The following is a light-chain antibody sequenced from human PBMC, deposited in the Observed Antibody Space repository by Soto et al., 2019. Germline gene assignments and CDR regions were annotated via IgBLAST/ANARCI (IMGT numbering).Light chain of an antibody. CDR3: QHYNNWPPDT. J-gene: IGKJ2*01. Sequence: EIVMTQSPATLSVSPGERATVSCRASQSVSSNLAWYQQKPGQAPRLLIYGASTRATGIPARFSGSGSGTEFTLTISSLQSEDFAVYYCQHYNNWPPDTFGQGTKLEIK. CDR1: QSVSSN. CDR2: GAS. V-gene: IGKV3-15*01.